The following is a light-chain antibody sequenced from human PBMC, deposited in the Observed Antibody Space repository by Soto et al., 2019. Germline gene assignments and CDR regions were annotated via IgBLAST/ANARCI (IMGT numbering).Light chain of an antibody. V-gene: IGLV2-14*03. CDR1: SSDVGAYNY. CDR2: DVS. J-gene: IGLJ2*01. CDR3: SSYTSNSTPL. Sequence: QSVLTQPASVSGSPGQSITISCTGTSSDVGAYNYVSWYQQHPGKAPKLMIYDVSNRPSGVSIRFSGSKSGNTASLTISGLQAEDEADYYCSSYTSNSTPLFGGGTQLTVL.